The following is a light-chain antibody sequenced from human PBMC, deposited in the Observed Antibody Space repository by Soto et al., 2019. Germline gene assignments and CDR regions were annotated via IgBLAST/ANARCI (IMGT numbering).Light chain of an antibody. CDR2: EVT. Sequence: QSALTQPPSASGSPGQSVTISCTGTSSDVGGYNYVSWYQQHPGKPPKLIIYEVTERPSGVPDRFSGSKSGNTASLTVSGLQAEDEADYHCCSYAGSNNFVVFGGGTKLTVL. V-gene: IGLV2-8*01. CDR1: SSDVGGYNY. CDR3: CSYAGSNNFVV. J-gene: IGLJ2*01.